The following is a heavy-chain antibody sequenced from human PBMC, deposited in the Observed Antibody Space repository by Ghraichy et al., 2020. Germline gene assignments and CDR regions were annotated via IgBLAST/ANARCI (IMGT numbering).Heavy chain of an antibody. V-gene: IGHV3-21*01. CDR2: ISGSSSYI. D-gene: IGHD2-2*01. CDR3: ARDAYCSSTRCYYYLDY. Sequence: GGSLRLSCAASGFNFRSYGMNWVRQAPGKGLEWVSSISGSSSYIYYADSVKGRFTVSRDNAKNSLYLQMNSLRAEDTAVYYCARDAYCSSTRCYYYLDYWGQGTLVTVSS. J-gene: IGHJ4*02. CDR1: GFNFRSYG.